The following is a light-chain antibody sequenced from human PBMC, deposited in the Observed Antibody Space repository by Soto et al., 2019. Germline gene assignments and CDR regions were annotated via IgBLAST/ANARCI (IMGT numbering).Light chain of an antibody. V-gene: IGKV1-39*01. CDR1: QSIISY. Sequence: DIQMTQSSSSLSASVGDRVTITCRASQSIISYLNWYQQKPGKAPKLLIYAASSLQSGVPSRFSGSGSGTDFTLTISSLQPEDFATYYCQQSYSTLFTFGPGTKVDIK. J-gene: IGKJ3*01. CDR2: AAS. CDR3: QQSYSTLFT.